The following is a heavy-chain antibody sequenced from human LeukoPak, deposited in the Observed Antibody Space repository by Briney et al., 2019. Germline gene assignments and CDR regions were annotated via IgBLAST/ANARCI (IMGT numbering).Heavy chain of an antibody. CDR3: ARDLNYYDSSGYYQVAHYGMDV. J-gene: IGHJ6*02. D-gene: IGHD3-22*01. CDR1: GYTFTSYG. V-gene: IGHV1-18*01. Sequence: ASVKVSCKASGYTFTSYGISWVRQAPGQGLEWMGSISAYNGNTNYAQKLQGRVTMTTDTSTSTAYMELRSLRSDDTAVYYCARDLNYYDSSGYYQVAHYGMDVWGQGTTVTVSS. CDR2: ISAYNGNT.